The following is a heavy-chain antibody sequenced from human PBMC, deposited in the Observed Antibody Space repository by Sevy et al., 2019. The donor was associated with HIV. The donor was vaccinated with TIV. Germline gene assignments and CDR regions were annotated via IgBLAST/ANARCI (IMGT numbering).Heavy chain of an antibody. CDR1: GFNVKDYW. D-gene: IGHD6-13*01. J-gene: IGHJ5*02. CDR3: ARIHPSIPALGSSRFDP. V-gene: IGHV3-74*01. Sequence: GGSLRLSCAVSGFNVKDYWMHWVRQAPGKGLVWVSRISSDETNRGYADSVRGRFTISRDNAKNTLYLQMNSLRVEDTAVYHCARIHPSIPALGSSRFDPWAREPWSPSPQ. CDR2: ISSDETNR.